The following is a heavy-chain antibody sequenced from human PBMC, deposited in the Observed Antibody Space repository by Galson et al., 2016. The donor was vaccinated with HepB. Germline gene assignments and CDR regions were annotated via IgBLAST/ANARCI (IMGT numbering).Heavy chain of an antibody. J-gene: IGHJ4*02. V-gene: IGHV3-23*01. CDR3: AKDLEQREGAGDY. D-gene: IGHD1-1*01. CDR1: GFTFSSYA. Sequence: SLRLSRAASGFTFSSYAMGWVRQAPGKGLEWVSSISTTGGSTYYADSVKGRFTLSRDNSKNTLYLQMNSLRAEDTAVYYCAKDLEQREGAGDYWGQGTLVTVSS. CDR2: ISTTGGST.